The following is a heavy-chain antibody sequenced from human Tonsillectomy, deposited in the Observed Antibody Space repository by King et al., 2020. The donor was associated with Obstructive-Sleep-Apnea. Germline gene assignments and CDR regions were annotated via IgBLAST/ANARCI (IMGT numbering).Heavy chain of an antibody. CDR3: AKDKRDYYGSGSYTHYFDY. Sequence: QLVQSGGVVVQPGGSLRLSCAASGFTFDDYTMHWVRHAPGKGLEWVSLISWDGGSTYYADSVKGRFSTSRDNSKNSLYLQMNSLRTEDTALYYCAKDKRDYYGSGSYTHYFDYWGQGTLVTVSS. J-gene: IGHJ4*02. CDR1: GFTFDDYT. D-gene: IGHD3-10*01. CDR2: ISWDGGST. V-gene: IGHV3-43*01.